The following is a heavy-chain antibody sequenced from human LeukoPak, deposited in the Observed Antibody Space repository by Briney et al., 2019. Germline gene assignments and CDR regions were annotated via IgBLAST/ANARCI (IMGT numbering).Heavy chain of an antibody. Sequence: PSETLSLTCTVSGGSMSSYYWSWIRQSPGKVLEWIGYIYYTGSTNYNPSLKSRVTISVDTSKNHFSLKLSSVTAADTAVYYCARDGSSSWNNWFDSWGQGTLVTVSS. CDR3: ARDGSSSWNNWFDS. CDR2: IYYTGST. J-gene: IGHJ5*01. D-gene: IGHD6-13*01. V-gene: IGHV4-59*01. CDR1: GGSMSSYY.